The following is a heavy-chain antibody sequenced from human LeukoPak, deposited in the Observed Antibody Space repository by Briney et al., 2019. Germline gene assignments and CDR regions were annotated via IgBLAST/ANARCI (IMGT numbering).Heavy chain of an antibody. CDR2: IWYDGSNK. CDR1: GFTFSSYG. J-gene: IGHJ5*02. D-gene: IGHD6-6*01. V-gene: IGHV3-33*06. CDR3: AKAGSTARHRYNWFDP. Sequence: PGRSLRLPCAASGFTFSSYGMHWVRQAPGKGLEWVAVIWYDGSNKYYADSVKGRFTISRDNSKDKLYLQMNSLRAEDTAVYYCAKAGSTARHRYNWFDPWGQGTLVTVSS.